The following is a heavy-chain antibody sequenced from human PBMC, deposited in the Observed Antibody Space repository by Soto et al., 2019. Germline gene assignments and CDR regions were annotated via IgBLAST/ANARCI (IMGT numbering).Heavy chain of an antibody. V-gene: IGHV1-18*01. CDR2: ISAYNGNT. CDR3: SRDLAVGLVDY. J-gene: IGHJ4*02. CDR1: GYTFTSYG. D-gene: IGHD6-19*01. Sequence: QVQLVQSGAEVKKPGASVKVSCKASGYTFTSYGISWVRQAPGQGLEWMGWISAYNGNTKYAQKIQGRVTMTTDTTTGTAYMKVRSLRADDTAVYYCSRDLAVGLVDYWGQGTLVTVSS.